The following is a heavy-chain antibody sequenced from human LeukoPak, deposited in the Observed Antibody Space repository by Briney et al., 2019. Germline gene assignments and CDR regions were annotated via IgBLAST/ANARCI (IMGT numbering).Heavy chain of an antibody. CDR2: IYYSGST. CDR3: ARASRAAAGRHYFAY. J-gene: IGHJ4*02. D-gene: IGHD6-13*01. V-gene: IGHV4-31*03. CDR1: GGSISSGGYY. Sequence: SETLSLTCTVSGGSISSGGYYWSWIRQHPGKGLEWIGYIYYSGSTYYNPSLKSRVTISVDTSKNQFSLKLSSVTAADTAVYYCARASRAAAGRHYFAYWGQGTLVTVSS.